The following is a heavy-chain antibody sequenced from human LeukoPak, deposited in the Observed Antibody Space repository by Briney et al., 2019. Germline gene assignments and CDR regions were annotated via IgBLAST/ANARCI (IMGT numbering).Heavy chain of an antibody. D-gene: IGHD6-19*01. CDR3: AKRSGYTTGWFFDF. J-gene: IGHJ4*02. CDR1: GFSFSSYA. CDR2: ISGSGDNT. Sequence: GGSLKLSCAASGFSFSSYAMSWVRQAPGKGLEWVSSISGSGDNTYYAESVKGRFTISRDNSKNTLFLQMNSLRAEDTSVFYCAKRSGYTTGWFFDFWGQGTLVTVSS. V-gene: IGHV3-23*01.